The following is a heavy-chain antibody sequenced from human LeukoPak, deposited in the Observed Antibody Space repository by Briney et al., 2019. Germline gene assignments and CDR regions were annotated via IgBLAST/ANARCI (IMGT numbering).Heavy chain of an antibody. CDR3: AREVSGGTYLHFNY. CDR2: IYSSGST. D-gene: IGHD1-26*01. V-gene: IGHV4-4*07. Sequence: SETLSLTCSVSGGSMCSYYWSWLRQPAGKGLEWIGHIYSSGSTNYNPSLKSRVTMSVDTSKNQFSLKLSSVTAADTAVYYCAREVSGGTYLHFNYWGQGTLVTVSS. J-gene: IGHJ4*02. CDR1: GGSMCSYY.